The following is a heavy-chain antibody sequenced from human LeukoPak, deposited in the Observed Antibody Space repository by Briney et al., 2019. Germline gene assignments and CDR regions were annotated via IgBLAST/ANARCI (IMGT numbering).Heavy chain of an antibody. Sequence: LSLTCAVYGGSFSGYYWSWFRQAPGKGLEWVGFIRSKAYGGTTEYAASVKGRFTISRDDSKSIAYLQMNSLKTEDTAVYYCTTPRRGYCSGGSCGAFEIWGQGTMVTVSS. J-gene: IGHJ3*02. D-gene: IGHD2-15*01. CDR2: IRSKAYGGTT. V-gene: IGHV3-49*03. CDR1: GGSFSGYY. CDR3: TTPRRGYCSGGSCGAFEI.